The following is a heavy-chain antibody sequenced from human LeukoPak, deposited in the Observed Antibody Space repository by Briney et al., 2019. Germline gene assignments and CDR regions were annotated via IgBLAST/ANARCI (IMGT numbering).Heavy chain of an antibody. Sequence: GGSLRLSCAASGFTFSNAWMSWVRQAPGKGLEWVGRIKGKSDRGTTDYAAPVKGRFTMSRDDSKYTLYLQMNRLKTEDTTVYYCATSGRRWDYFDYWGQGTLVAVSS. CDR1: GFTFSNAW. CDR3: ATSGRRWDYFDY. J-gene: IGHJ4*02. CDR2: IKGKSDRGTT. V-gene: IGHV3-15*01. D-gene: IGHD1-26*01.